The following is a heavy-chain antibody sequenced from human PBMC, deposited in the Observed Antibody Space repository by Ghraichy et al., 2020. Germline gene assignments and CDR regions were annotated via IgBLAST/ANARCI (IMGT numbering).Heavy chain of an antibody. CDR1: GFTFSSYG. D-gene: IGHD3-22*01. CDR3: ARTSYYYDSSGYLDWFDP. J-gene: IGHJ5*02. Sequence: GGSLRLSCAASGFTFSSYGMHWVRQAPGKGLEWVAVIWDDGSNKYYADSVKGRFTISRDNSKNTLYLQMNSLIAEDTAVYYCARTSYYYDSSGYLDWFDPWGQGTLVTVSS. CDR2: IWDDGSNK. V-gene: IGHV3-33*01.